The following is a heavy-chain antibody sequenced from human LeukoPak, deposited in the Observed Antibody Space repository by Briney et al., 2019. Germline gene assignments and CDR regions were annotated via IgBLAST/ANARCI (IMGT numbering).Heavy chain of an antibody. J-gene: IGHJ4*02. V-gene: IGHV3-9*01. D-gene: IGHD3-22*01. CDR3: AKDIGSSGYYYDPKFDY. Sequence: PGRSLRLSCAASGFTFDDYAMHWVRQAPGKGLEWVSGISWNSGSIGYADSVKGRFTISRDNAKNSLYLQMNSLRAEDTALYYCAKDIGSSGYYYDPKFDYWGQGTLVTVSS. CDR1: GFTFDDYA. CDR2: ISWNSGSI.